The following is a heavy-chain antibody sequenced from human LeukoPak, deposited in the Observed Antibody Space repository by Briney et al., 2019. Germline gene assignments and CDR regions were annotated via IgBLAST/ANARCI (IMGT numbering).Heavy chain of an antibody. CDR2: IWYDGSNT. CDR3: AKDLVPDY. V-gene: IGHV3-33*06. J-gene: IGHJ4*02. CDR1: GFTFSNYG. Sequence: GRSLRLSCAASGFTFSNYGMLWVRQAPGKGLEWLAVIWYDGSNTYYADSVKGRFTISRDNSKNTLYLQMNSLRAEDTAVYYWAKDLVPDYGGQGTLVTVS.